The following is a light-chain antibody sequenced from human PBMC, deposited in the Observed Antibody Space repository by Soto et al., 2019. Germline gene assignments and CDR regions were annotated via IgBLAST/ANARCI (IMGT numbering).Light chain of an antibody. V-gene: IGLV2-14*01. Sequence: QSVLSHPPSASWSLGQSITIACTGTTRDIAGYNYISWYQQLPGKAPKLMIYQVTIRPSGISNRFSGSKSGNTASLTISGLQAEDEADYYCTSFSSSTYPYVFGTGTKVTVL. CDR3: TSFSSSTYPYV. CDR1: TRDIAGYNY. J-gene: IGLJ1*01. CDR2: QVT.